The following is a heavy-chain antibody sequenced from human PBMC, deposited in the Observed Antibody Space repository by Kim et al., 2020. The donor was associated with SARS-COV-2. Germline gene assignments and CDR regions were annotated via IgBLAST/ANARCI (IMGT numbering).Heavy chain of an antibody. CDR1: GFTFSSYG. V-gene: IGHV3-33*06. CDR3: AKDQGVVVREIYYGMDV. J-gene: IGHJ6*02. D-gene: IGHD3-10*01. CDR2: IWYDGSNK. Sequence: GGSLRLSCAASGFTFSSYGMHWVRQAPGKGLEWVAVIWYDGSNKYYADSVKGRFTISRDNSKNTLYLQMNSLRAEDTAVYYCAKDQGVVVREIYYGMDVWGQGTTVTVSS.